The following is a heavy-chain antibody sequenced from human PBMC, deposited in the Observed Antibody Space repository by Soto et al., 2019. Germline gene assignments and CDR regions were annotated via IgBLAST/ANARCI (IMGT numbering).Heavy chain of an antibody. CDR1: GGSISSGDYY. CDR3: ARAGDYYGSGTLEFDP. J-gene: IGHJ5*02. D-gene: IGHD3-10*01. CDR2: IYYSGST. V-gene: IGHV4-30-4*01. Sequence: SETLSLTCTVSGGSISSGDYYWSWIRQPPGKGLEWIGYIYYSGSTYYNPSLKSRVTISVDTSKNQFSLKLSSVTAADTAVYYCARAGDYYGSGTLEFDPWGQGTLVTVPQ.